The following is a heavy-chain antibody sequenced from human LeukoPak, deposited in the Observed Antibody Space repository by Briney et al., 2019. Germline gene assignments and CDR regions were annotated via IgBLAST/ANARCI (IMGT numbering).Heavy chain of an antibody. V-gene: IGHV3-9*01. Sequence: PGRSLRLSCAASGFTFDDYAMHWVRQAPGKGLEWVSGISWNSGSIGYADSVKGRFTISRDSAKNSLYLQMNSLRAEDTALYYCAKDMSSGYGAFDIWGQGTMVTVSS. J-gene: IGHJ3*02. CDR2: ISWNSGSI. CDR1: GFTFDDYA. D-gene: IGHD5-12*01. CDR3: AKDMSSGYGAFDI.